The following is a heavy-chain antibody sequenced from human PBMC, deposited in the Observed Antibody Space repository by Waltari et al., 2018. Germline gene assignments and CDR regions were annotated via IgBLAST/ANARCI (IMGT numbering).Heavy chain of an antibody. CDR2: IYYSGST. J-gene: IGHJ4*02. CDR1: GGSLSSSNSS. CDR3: ARLDSRSGSYYFDY. V-gene: IGHV4-39*01. D-gene: IGHD1-26*01. Sequence: QLQLQESGPGLVKPSETLSLTCTVSGGSLSSSNSSWAWTRKPPGKGLEWIGNIYYSGSTYYNPSLKSRVTTYIDTSKNQFSLKLSSVTAADTAVYFCARLDSRSGSYYFDYWGQGTLVTVSS.